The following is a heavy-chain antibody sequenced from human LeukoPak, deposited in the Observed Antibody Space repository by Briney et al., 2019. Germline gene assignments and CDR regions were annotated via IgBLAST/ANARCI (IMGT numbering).Heavy chain of an antibody. Sequence: GGSLRLSCAASGFTFDDYGMSWVRQAPGKGLEWVSGINWNGGSTSYADSVKGRFTISRDNAKNSLYLQMNSLRAEDTAFYYCARYSDTYYYYYMDVWGKGTTVTVSS. J-gene: IGHJ6*03. CDR3: ARYSDTYYYYYMDV. V-gene: IGHV3-20*04. CDR2: INWNGGST. CDR1: GFTFDDYG. D-gene: IGHD2-15*01.